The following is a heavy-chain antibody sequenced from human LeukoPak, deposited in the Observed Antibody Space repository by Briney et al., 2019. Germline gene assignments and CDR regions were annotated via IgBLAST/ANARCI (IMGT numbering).Heavy chain of an antibody. D-gene: IGHD3-3*01. CDR3: TSSQFWSGDYYYYMDV. V-gene: IGHV1-18*01. Sequence: ASVKVSCKASGYTFTSYGISWVRQAPGQGLEWMGWISAYNGNTNYAQKLQGRVTMTTDTSTSTAYMELRSLRSDDTAVYYCTSSQFWSGDYYYYMDVWGKGTTVTVSS. CDR2: ISAYNGNT. CDR1: GYTFTSYG. J-gene: IGHJ6*03.